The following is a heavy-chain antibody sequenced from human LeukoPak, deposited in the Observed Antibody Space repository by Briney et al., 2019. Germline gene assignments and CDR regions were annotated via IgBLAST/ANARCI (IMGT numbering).Heavy chain of an antibody. CDR3: AYMKGSSWYYFDY. J-gene: IGHJ4*02. CDR2: IYTSGST. CDR1: GGSISSSSYY. D-gene: IGHD6-13*01. V-gene: IGHV4-61*02. Sequence: TSETLSLTCTVSGGSISSSSYYWSWIRQPAGKGLEWIGRIYTSGSTDYNPSLKSRVTISVDKSKNQFSLKLSSVTAADTAVYYCAYMKGSSWYYFDYWGQGTLVTVSS.